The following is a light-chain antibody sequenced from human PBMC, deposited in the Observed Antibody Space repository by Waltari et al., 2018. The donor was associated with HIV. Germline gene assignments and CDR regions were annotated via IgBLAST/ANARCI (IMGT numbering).Light chain of an antibody. CDR1: TLARKY. Sequence: SSELTQPPSVSVSPGQTARITCSGGTLARKYAHWYQQKPGQAPVVVINKDNERPAGIPGRFSGASSGTKVTLTISGVQAEDEADYYWQSADSSGPYVLFGGGTKLTVL. V-gene: IGLV3-25*03. CDR3: QSADSSGPYVL. J-gene: IGLJ2*01. CDR2: KDN.